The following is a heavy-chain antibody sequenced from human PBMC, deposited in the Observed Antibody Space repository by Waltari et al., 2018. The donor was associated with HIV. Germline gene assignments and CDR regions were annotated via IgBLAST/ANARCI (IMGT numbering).Heavy chain of an antibody. V-gene: IGHV3-30*04. D-gene: IGHD2-15*01. J-gene: IGHJ5*02. Sequence: QVQLVESGGGVVQPGRSLRFSCAASGFTFSSYAMHWVRQAPGKGLERVAVISYDGSNKYYADSVKGRFTISRDNSKNTLYLQMNSLRAEDTAVYYCARARGCSGGSCYSSWFDPWGQGTLVTVSS. CDR1: GFTFSSYA. CDR2: ISYDGSNK. CDR3: ARARGCSGGSCYSSWFDP.